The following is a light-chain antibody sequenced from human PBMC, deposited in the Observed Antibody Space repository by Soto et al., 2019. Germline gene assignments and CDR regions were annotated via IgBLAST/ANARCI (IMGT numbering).Light chain of an antibody. CDR1: QSLLHSNGYNY. CDR3: MQALQIRVE. CDR2: LGS. V-gene: IGKV2-28*01. J-gene: IGKJ1*01. Sequence: DSVMTQFPLSLSVTPGEPASISCRSSQSLLHSNGYNYVDWYVQKPGQSPQLLIYLGSNRASGVPDRFSGSESGTDFTLQICRVEDEDVGVYYCMQALQIRVEFGQGTKVEIK.